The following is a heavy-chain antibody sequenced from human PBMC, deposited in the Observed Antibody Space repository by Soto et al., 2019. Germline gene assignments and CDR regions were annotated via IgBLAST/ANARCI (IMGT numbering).Heavy chain of an antibody. J-gene: IGHJ4*02. CDR3: ARGRYGDY. CDR1: GYAFTTYG. Sequence: QVHLVQSGAEVKKPGASVKVSCQGSGYAFTTYGITWVRQAPGQGLEWMGWISAHNGNTNYAQKPQGRVTVTRDTSTSTDYMELRSLRYDDTAVYYCARGRYGDYWGQGALVTVSS. CDR2: ISAHNGNT. V-gene: IGHV1-18*01. D-gene: IGHD1-1*01.